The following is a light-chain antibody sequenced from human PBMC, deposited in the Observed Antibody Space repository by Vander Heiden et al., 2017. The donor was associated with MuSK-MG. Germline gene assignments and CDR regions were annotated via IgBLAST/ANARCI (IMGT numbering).Light chain of an antibody. Sequence: EIVLTQSPATLSLSPGERATLSCRASQSVSSYLDWYQQKPGQAPRLLIYDASNRANGIPDRFSGSGYVTDFTLTSSSREPEDFAVYYWQQRSTLGVFGGGTKVEIK. V-gene: IGKV3-11*01. J-gene: IGKJ4*01. CDR3: QQRSTLGV. CDR2: DAS. CDR1: QSVSSY.